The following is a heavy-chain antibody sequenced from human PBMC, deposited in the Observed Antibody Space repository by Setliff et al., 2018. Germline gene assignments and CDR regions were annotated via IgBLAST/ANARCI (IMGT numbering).Heavy chain of an antibody. CDR2: ISGSGGST. V-gene: IGHV3-23*01. D-gene: IGHD4-17*01. CDR3: ARGGDYGEPLDY. J-gene: IGHJ4*02. CDR1: GFTFSSYA. Sequence: GGSLRLSCAASGFTFSSYAMSWVRQAPGKGLEWVSAISGSGGSTYYADSVKGRFTISRDNAKNSLYLQMNSLRAEDTAVYYCARGGDYGEPLDYWGQGTLVTVPQ.